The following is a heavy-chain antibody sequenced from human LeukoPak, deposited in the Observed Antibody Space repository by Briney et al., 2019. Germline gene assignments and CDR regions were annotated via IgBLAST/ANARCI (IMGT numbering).Heavy chain of an antibody. CDR3: AKPLTYDWDASDI. Sequence: SETLSLTCTVSGGSISSSSYYWGWIRQPPGKGLEWIGSIYYSGSIYYNPSLNSRVTISVGTSKNQFSLKLSSVTAADTAVYYCAKPLTYDWDASDIWGQGTMVTVSS. D-gene: IGHD3-9*01. J-gene: IGHJ3*02. CDR1: GGSISSSSYY. CDR2: IYYSGSI. V-gene: IGHV4-39*07.